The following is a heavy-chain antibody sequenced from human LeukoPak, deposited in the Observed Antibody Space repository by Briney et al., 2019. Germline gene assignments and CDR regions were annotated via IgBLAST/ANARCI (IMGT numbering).Heavy chain of an antibody. D-gene: IGHD6-19*01. V-gene: IGHV4-59*08. CDR2: IYYSGST. CDR3: ASTSYSSGWYDFDY. J-gene: IGHJ4*02. CDR1: GGSISSYY. Sequence: SETLSLTCTVSGGSISSYYWSWIRQPPGKGLEWIGYIYYSGSTNYNPSLKSRVTISVDTSKNQFSLKLSSVTAADTAVCYCASTSYSSGWYDFDYWGQGTLVTVSS.